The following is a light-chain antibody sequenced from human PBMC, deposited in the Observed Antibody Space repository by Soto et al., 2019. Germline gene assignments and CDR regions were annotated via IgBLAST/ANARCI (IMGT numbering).Light chain of an antibody. J-gene: IGKJ3*01. Sequence: ILTQSPATLSLSPGERATLSCRASRSISDSYLFWYQQQPGQAPRLLIYGTSIRATGVSDRFSGSGSGTDFTPTISRLEPEDVAVHYCQHYGSSPLFTFGPGTKVDIE. CDR1: RSISDSY. CDR3: QHYGSSPLFT. CDR2: GTS. V-gene: IGKV3-20*01.